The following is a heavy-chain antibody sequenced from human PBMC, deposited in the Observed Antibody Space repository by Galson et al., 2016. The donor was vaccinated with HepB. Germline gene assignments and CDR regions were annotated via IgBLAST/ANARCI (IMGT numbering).Heavy chain of an antibody. CDR2: ISGTSTYI. D-gene: IGHD3-9*01. CDR3: ARDLRGMIRFFDWSTHFDS. CDR1: GFTFNTYS. Sequence: SLRLSCAASGFTFNTYSMNWVRQAPGKGLEWVSSISGTSTYIYYADSVKGRFTISRDNAKNSLYLQMNNGRAEATAVYYCARDLRGMIRFFDWSTHFDSWGQGTLVTVSS. J-gene: IGHJ4*02. V-gene: IGHV3-21*01.